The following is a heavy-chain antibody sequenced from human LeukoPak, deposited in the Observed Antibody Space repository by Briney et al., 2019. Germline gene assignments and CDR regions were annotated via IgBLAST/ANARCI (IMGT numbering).Heavy chain of an antibody. D-gene: IGHD1-26*01. J-gene: IGHJ4*02. CDR2: INPNSGGT. CDR1: GYTFTGYY. CDR3: ASSSGDYSGSYQYYFDY. Sequence: ASVKVSCKASGYTFTGYYMHWVRQAPGQGLEWMGWINPNSGGTNYAQKFQGRVTMTRDTSISTAYMELSRLRSDDTAVYYCASSSGDYSGSYQYYFDYWGQGTLVTVSS. V-gene: IGHV1-2*02.